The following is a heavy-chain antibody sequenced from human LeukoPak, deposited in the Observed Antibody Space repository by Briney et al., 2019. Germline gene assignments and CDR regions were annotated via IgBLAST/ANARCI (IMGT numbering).Heavy chain of an antibody. CDR3: ARRITGTTSPRD. CDR1: GGSISSYY. J-gene: IGHJ4*02. V-gene: IGHV4-59*01. CDR2: IYYSGST. Sequence: SETLPLTCTVSGGSISSYYWSWIRQPPGKGLEWIGYIYYSGSTNHNPSLKSRVTISVDTSKNQFSLKLSSVTAADTAVYYCARRITGTTSPRDWGQGTLVTVSS. D-gene: IGHD1-7*01.